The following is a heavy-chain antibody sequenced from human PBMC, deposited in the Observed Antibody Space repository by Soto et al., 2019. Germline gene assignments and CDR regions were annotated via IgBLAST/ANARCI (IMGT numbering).Heavy chain of an antibody. CDR3: ARHSHMLNNWFAP. J-gene: IGHJ5*02. V-gene: IGHV4-39*01. CDR1: GASISSTSYY. D-gene: IGHD3-10*02. CDR2: IHYTGNI. Sequence: SETLSLTCSVSGASISSTSYYWGWIRQPPGKGLQWIASIHYTGNIDYSPSLKGRVSMSVDTPKNQLSLRLNSVTAADTAVYYCARHSHMLNNWFAPWGQGTPVTVSS.